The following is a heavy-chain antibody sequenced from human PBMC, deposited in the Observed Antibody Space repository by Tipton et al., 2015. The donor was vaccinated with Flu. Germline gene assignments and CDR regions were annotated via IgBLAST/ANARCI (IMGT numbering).Heavy chain of an antibody. CDR3: ARAQHYDSNACYYYCMDV. Sequence: TLSLTCTVSGGSISSYYWSWIRQPPGKGLEWIGYIHHSGSFNYNPSLKSRVIISVDMSKNHFSLKLSSVTAADTAVYCCARAQHYDSNACYYYCMDVWDKGATVTVSS. V-gene: IGHV4-59*08. CDR1: GGSISSYY. J-gene: IGHJ6*03. CDR2: IHHSGSF. D-gene: IGHD3-22*01.